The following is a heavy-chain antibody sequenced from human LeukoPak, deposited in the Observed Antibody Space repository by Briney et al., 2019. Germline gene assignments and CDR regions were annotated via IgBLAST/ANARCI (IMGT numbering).Heavy chain of an antibody. V-gene: IGHV1-2*02. Sequence: ASVKVSCKASGYTFTGYCMHWVRQAPGQGLEWMGWINPNSGGTNYAQKFQGRVTMTRDTSISTAYMELSRLRSDDTAVYYCARAVPYDSSGYEWDYWGQGTLVTVSS. J-gene: IGHJ4*02. D-gene: IGHD3-22*01. CDR2: INPNSGGT. CDR3: ARAVPYDSSGYEWDY. CDR1: GYTFTGYC.